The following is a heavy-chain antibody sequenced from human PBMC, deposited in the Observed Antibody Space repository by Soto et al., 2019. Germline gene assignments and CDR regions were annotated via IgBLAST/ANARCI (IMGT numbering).Heavy chain of an antibody. D-gene: IGHD2-2*01. CDR1: GFTFSSYA. V-gene: IGHV3-30-3*01. J-gene: IGHJ6*02. Sequence: GGSLRLSCAASGFTFSSYAMHWVRQAPGRGLEWVAVISYDGSNKYYADSVKGRFTISRDNSKNTLYLQMNSLRAEDTAVYYCAGSVECSSTSCYVLLFNYYGMDVWGQGTTVTVSS. CDR2: ISYDGSNK. CDR3: AGSVECSSTSCYVLLFNYYGMDV.